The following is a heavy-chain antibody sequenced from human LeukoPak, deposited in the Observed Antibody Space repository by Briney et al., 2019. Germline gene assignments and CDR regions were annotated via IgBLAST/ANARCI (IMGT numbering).Heavy chain of an antibody. J-gene: IGHJ3*02. V-gene: IGHV3-30*02. CDR3: AKGDWYCSGTTCYAGAFET. CDR1: GFMFSTYG. D-gene: IGHD2-2*01. CDR2: IRSDGSDK. Sequence: GGSLSLSCAASGFMFSTYGMHWVCQAPGKGLEGVTFIRSDGSDKYYGDSVKGRFTISRDNSQNMLFLQMDSLRGDDTAVYYCAKGDWYCSGTTCYAGAFETWGQGTMVTVAS.